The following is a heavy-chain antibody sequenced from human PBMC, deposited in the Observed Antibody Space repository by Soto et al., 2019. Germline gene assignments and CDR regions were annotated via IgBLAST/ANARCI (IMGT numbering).Heavy chain of an antibody. D-gene: IGHD2-15*01. V-gene: IGHV3-23*01. J-gene: IGHJ4*02. CDR1: GFTFSSYA. Sequence: EVQLLESGGGLVQPGGSLRLSCAASGFTFSSYAMSWVRQAPGKGLEWVSAISGSGGSTYYADSVKGRFNISRDNSKNTLYLQMNSLRAEDTAVYYCAGRRDCSGGSCYRFDSWGQGTLVTVSS. CDR3: AGRRDCSGGSCYRFDS. CDR2: ISGSGGST.